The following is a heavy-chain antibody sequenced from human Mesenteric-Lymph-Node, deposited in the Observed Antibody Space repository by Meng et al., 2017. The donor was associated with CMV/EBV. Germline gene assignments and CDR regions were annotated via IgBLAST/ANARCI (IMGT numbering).Heavy chain of an antibody. CDR1: GGSMSSYS. V-gene: IGHV4-59*01. Sequence: SETLSLTCTVSGGSMSSYSWSWIRQPPGKGLRWIGYIYYSGSTNYNPSLKSRVTISVDTSKNQFSLKLSSVTAADTAVYYCARDRAKNWNYHDAFDIWGQGTMVTVSS. D-gene: IGHD1-7*01. J-gene: IGHJ3*02. CDR3: ARDRAKNWNYHDAFDI. CDR2: IYYSGST.